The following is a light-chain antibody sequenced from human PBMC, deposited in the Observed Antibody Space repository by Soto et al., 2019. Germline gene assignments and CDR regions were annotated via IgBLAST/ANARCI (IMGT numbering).Light chain of an antibody. CDR3: SSYAGSNHLV. CDR2: EVS. V-gene: IGLV2-8*01. CDR1: SSDVGGYNY. Sequence: QSALTQPPSASGSPGQSVTISCTGTSSDVGGYNYVSWYQQHPGKAPKLMIYEVSKRPSGVPDRFSDSKSGNTASLTVSGLQAEDEADYYCSSYAGSNHLVFGGGTQLTVL. J-gene: IGLJ3*02.